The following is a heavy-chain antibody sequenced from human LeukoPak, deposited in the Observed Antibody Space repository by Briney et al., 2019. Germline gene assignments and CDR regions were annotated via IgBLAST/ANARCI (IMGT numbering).Heavy chain of an antibody. Sequence: PSETLSLTCAVYGGSFSGYYWSWIRQPPGKGLEWIGEINHSGSTNYNPSLKSRVPISVDTSKNQFSLKLSSVTAADTAVYYCARGAYYDSSGYQGYYYYYYGMDVWGQGTTVTVSS. J-gene: IGHJ6*02. CDR3: ARGAYYDSSGYQGYYYYYYGMDV. CDR2: INHSGST. CDR1: GGSFSGYY. V-gene: IGHV4-34*01. D-gene: IGHD3-22*01.